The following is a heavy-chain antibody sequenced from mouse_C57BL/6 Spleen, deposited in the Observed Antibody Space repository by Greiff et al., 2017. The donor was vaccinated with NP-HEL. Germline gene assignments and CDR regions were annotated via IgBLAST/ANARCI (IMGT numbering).Heavy chain of an antibody. CDR2: ISSGSSTI. Sequence: EVMLVESGGGLVKPGGSLKLSCAASGFTFSDYGMHWVRQAPEKGLEWVAYISSGSSTIYYADTVKGRFTISRDNAKNTLFLQMTSLRSEDTAMYYCARINYDGYYVPYWYFDVWGTGTTVTVSS. V-gene: IGHV5-17*01. D-gene: IGHD2-3*01. CDR3: ARINYDGYYVPYWYFDV. J-gene: IGHJ1*03. CDR1: GFTFSDYG.